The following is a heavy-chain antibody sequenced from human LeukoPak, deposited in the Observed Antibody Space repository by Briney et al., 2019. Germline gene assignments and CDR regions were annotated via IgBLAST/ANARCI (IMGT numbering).Heavy chain of an antibody. CDR2: IYHSGST. V-gene: IGHV4-4*02. Sequence: SGTLSLTCAVSGGSISSSNWRSWVRQPPGKGLEWIGEIYHSGSTNYNPSLKSRVTISVDKSKNQFSLKLSSVTAADTAVYYCARDTAMVPYYFDYWGQGTLVTVSS. J-gene: IGHJ4*02. CDR1: GGSISSSNW. D-gene: IGHD5-18*01. CDR3: ARDTAMVPYYFDY.